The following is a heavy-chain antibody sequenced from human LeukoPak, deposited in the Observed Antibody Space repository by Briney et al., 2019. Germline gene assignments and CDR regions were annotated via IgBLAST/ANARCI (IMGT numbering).Heavy chain of an antibody. CDR2: ISGSGGST. CDR1: GFTFSSYA. D-gene: IGHD1-7*01. V-gene: IGHV3-23*01. J-gene: IGHJ4*02. Sequence: PGGSLRLSCAASGFTFSSYAMSWVRQAPGKGLEWVSAISGSGGSTYYADSVKGRFTISRDNSKNTLYLQMNSLRAEDTAVYYCARDQLELRRLSDPPHFDYWGQGTLVTVSS. CDR3: ARDQLELRRLSDPPHFDY.